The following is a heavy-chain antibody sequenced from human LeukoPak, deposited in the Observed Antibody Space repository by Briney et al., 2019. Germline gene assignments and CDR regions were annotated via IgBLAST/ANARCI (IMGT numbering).Heavy chain of an antibody. J-gene: IGHJ4*02. CDR2: INPNTGGA. V-gene: IGHV1-2*02. CDR1: GYTFTGYD. D-gene: IGHD3-10*01. CDR3: ARDSGMVRGTVDY. Sequence: ASVKVSCKASGYTFTGYDMHWLRQAPGQGLEWMGWINPNTGGANYAQKFQGRVTMTRDTSTSTVYMELSSLRSEDTAVYYCARDSGMVRGTVDYWGQGTLVTVSS.